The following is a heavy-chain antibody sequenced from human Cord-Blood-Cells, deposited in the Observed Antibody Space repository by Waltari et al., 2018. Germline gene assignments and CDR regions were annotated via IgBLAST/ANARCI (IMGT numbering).Heavy chain of an antibody. CDR2: ISSSGSTI. V-gene: IGHV3-48*03. CDR3: ARGDYDYGDYFDY. D-gene: IGHD4-17*01. J-gene: IGHJ4*02. CDR1: GFTFSSYE. Sequence: EVQLVESGGGLVQPGGSLRLSCAASGFTFSSYEMNWVRQAPGKWLEWVSYISSSGSTIYYADSVKGRFTISRDNAKNSLYLQMNSRRAEDTAVYYCARGDYDYGDYFDYWGQGTLVTVSS.